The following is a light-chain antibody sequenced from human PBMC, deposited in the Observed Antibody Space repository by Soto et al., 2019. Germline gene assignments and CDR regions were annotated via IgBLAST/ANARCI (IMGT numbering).Light chain of an antibody. J-gene: IGLJ2*01. CDR1: SSDVGSYNL. V-gene: IGLV2-23*02. Sequence: QSVLTQPASVSGSPGQSITISCTGTSSDVGSYNLVSWYQQHPGKAPKLMIYEVSKRPSGVSNRFSGSKSGNMASLTISGLQAEDEADYYCCSYAGSSIVVFGGGTKLTVL. CDR2: EVS. CDR3: CSYAGSSIVV.